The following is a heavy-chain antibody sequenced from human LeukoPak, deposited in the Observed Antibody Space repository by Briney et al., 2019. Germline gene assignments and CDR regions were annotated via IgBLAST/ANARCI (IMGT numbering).Heavy chain of an antibody. CDR3: ARGYYYDSSGYYYVAFDI. D-gene: IGHD3-22*01. V-gene: IGHV4-39*07. Sequence: SETLSLTCTVSGGSISSSSYYWGWIRQPPGKGLEWIGSIYYSGSTYYNPSLKSRVTISVDTSKNQFSLKLSSVTAADTAVYYCARGYYYDSSGYYYVAFDIWGQGTMVTVSS. CDR2: IYYSGST. J-gene: IGHJ3*02. CDR1: GGSISSSSYY.